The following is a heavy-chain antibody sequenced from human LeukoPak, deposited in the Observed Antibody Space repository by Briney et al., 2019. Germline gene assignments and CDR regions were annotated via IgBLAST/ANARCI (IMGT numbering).Heavy chain of an antibody. CDR3: ANMYYYDSSGYQSDAFDI. CDR2: IYPGDSDT. Sequence: GESLKISCKGSGYSFTSYWIGWVRQMPGKGLEWMGIIYPGDSDTRYSPSSQGQVTISADKSISTAYLQRSSLNASDTAVYYCANMYYYDSSGYQSDAFDIWGQGTMVTVSS. J-gene: IGHJ3*02. V-gene: IGHV5-51*01. CDR1: GYSFTSYW. D-gene: IGHD3-22*01.